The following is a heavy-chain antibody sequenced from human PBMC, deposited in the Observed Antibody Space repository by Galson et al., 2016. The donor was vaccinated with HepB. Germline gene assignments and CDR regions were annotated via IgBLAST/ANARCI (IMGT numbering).Heavy chain of an antibody. J-gene: IGHJ4*02. CDR3: ARFGTGLDY. CDR2: VWYDGSKK. V-gene: IGHV3-33*01. D-gene: IGHD3/OR15-3a*01. CDR1: GFSFNTYG. Sequence: SLRLSCAASGFSFNTYGMHWVRQAPGKGLEWVALVWYDGSKKYYVDSVKGRFTISRNNSQNTLYLQMNSLRAEDTAVYYCARFGTGLDYWGQGTQVTVSS.